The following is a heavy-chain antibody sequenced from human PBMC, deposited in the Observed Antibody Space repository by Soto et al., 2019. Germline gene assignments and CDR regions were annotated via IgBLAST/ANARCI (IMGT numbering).Heavy chain of an antibody. CDR2: IHHGGST. V-gene: IGHV4-4*02. J-gene: IGHJ4*02. Sequence: PSETLSLTCDVSVGSVSNNDWWSWVRRSPGEGLEWVGEIHHGGSTNDNPSLKSRVTMSVDKSKNQFFLNPISVTAADTAVYYCTKNSAYAIDYWGQGDLVTVS. D-gene: IGHD5-12*01. CDR1: VGSVSNNDW. CDR3: TKNSAYAIDY.